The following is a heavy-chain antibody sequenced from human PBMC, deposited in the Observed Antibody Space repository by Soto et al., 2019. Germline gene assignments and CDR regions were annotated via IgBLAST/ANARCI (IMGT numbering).Heavy chain of an antibody. D-gene: IGHD3-10*01. CDR1: GYTFTSYG. J-gene: IGHJ5*02. CDR3: ARDRQCGSGKACNWFDP. V-gene: IGHV1-18*01. Sequence: ASVKVSCKASGYTFTSYGISWVRQAPGQGLEWMGWISAYNGNTNYAQKLQGRVNMTTDTSTSTAYMELRSLRSDDTAVYYCARDRQCGSGKACNWFDPWGQGTLVTVSS. CDR2: ISAYNGNT.